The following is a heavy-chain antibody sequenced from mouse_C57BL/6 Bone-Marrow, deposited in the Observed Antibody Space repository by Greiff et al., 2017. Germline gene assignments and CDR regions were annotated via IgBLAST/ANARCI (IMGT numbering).Heavy chain of an antibody. CDR3: ARLPGYFDV. D-gene: IGHD2-12*01. Sequence: VQLQQSGAELARPGASVKLSCKASGYTFTSYGISWVKQRTGQGLEWIGEIYPRSGNTYYNEKFKGKATLTADKSSSTAYMELRSLTSEDSAVYFCARLPGYFDVWVTGTTVTVSS. CDR1: GYTFTSYG. CDR2: IYPRSGNT. J-gene: IGHJ1*03. V-gene: IGHV1-81*01.